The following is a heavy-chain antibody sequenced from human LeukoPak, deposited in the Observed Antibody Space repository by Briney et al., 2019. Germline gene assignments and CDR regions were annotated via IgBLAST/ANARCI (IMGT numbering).Heavy chain of an antibody. CDR2: TYNSGNT. J-gene: IGHJ4*02. Sequence: SETLSLTCTVSGGSIGSDYWSWIRQPPGKGLEWIGYTYNSGNTNYNPSLKSRVTMSVDTSRNQFSLRLSSVTAADTAVYYCARGSTRPDYWGQGTLVTVSS. D-gene: IGHD2-2*01. CDR3: ARGSTRPDY. CDR1: GGSIGSDY. V-gene: IGHV4-59*01.